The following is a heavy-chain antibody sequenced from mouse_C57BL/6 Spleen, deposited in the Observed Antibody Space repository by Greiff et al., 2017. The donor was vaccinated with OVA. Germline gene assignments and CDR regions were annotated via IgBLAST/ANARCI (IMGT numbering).Heavy chain of an antibody. J-gene: IGHJ1*03. CDR2: IHPNSGST. CDR1: GYTFTSYW. V-gene: IGHV1-64*01. Sequence: QVHVKQPGAELVKPGASVKLSCKASGYTFTSYWMHWVKQRPGQGLEWIGMIHPNSGSTNYNEKFKSKATLTVDKSSSTAYMHLSSLTSEDSAVSYWARSGSDYDDDGDWYCDVWGTGTTVTVSS. CDR3: ARSGSDYDDDGDWYCDV. D-gene: IGHD2-4*01.